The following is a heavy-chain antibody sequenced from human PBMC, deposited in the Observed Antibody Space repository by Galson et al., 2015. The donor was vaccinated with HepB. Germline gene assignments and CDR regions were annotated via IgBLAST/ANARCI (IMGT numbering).Heavy chain of an antibody. V-gene: IGHV4-39*01. Sequence: ETLSLTCTVSGGSISSSSYCWGWVRQPPGKGLEWIGSICYSGGTYYNPSLKSRLTISVDTSKNLFPLKLGSVTAADTAVYFCARVRKYDSSGSYYLDYWGQGTLVTASS. CDR1: GGSISSSSYC. CDR2: ICYSGGT. D-gene: IGHD3-22*01. CDR3: ARVRKYDSSGSYYLDY. J-gene: IGHJ4*02.